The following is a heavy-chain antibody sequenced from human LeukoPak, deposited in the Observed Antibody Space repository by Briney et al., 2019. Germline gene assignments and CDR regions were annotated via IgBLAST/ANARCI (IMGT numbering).Heavy chain of an antibody. CDR1: GGSISSYY. CDR2: IYYSGST. CDR3: ARDTVPAAYDYYYGMDV. J-gene: IGHJ6*02. D-gene: IGHD2-2*01. Sequence: SETLSLTCTVSGGSISSYYWSWIRQPPGKGLEWIGYIYYSGSTNYNPSLKSRVTISVDTSKNQFSLKLSSVTAADTAVYYCARDTVPAAYDYYYGMDVWGQGTTVTVSS. V-gene: IGHV4-59*01.